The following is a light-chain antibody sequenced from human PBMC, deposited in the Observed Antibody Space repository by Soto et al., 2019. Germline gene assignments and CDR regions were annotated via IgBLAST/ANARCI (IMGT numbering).Light chain of an antibody. V-gene: IGKV3-11*01. CDR3: QQRHHWLRT. CDR1: QSVSWY. Sequence: EIVLTQSPATLSLSPGERATLSCRASQSVSWYLAWYQQKPGQAPRLLIDDASKRAAGIPARFSGSGSETDFTLTISSLETEDFAVYYCQQRHHWLRTFGQGTKVEIK. CDR2: DAS. J-gene: IGKJ2*01.